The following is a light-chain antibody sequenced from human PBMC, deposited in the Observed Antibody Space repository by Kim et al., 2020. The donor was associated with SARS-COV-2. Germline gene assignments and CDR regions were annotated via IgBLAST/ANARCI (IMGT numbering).Light chain of an antibody. CDR1: QSLLHSNGYNY. V-gene: IGKV2-28*01. J-gene: IGKJ5*01. CDR2: LGS. Sequence: DIVMTQSPLSLPVTPGEPASISCRSSQSLLHSNGYNYLDWYLQKPGQSPQLLIYLGSNRASGVPDRFSGSGSGTDFTLKISRVEAEEVGVYYCMQDLQTPITLGQGTRLEIK. CDR3: MQDLQTPIT.